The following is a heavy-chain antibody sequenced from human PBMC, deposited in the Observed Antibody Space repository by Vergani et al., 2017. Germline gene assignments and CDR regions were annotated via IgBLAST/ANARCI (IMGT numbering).Heavy chain of an antibody. Sequence: QVQLVQSGAEVKKPGASVKVSCKASGYTFTGYYMHWVRQAPGQGLEWMGWINPNSGGTNYAQKFQGRVTMTRDTSISTAYMELSRLRSDDTAVYYCARETNGAYYDFWSGYYPYYFDYWGQGTLVTVSS. CDR1: GYTFTGYY. J-gene: IGHJ4*02. CDR3: ARETNGAYYDFWSGYYPYYFDY. D-gene: IGHD3-3*01. CDR2: INPNSGGT. V-gene: IGHV1-2*02.